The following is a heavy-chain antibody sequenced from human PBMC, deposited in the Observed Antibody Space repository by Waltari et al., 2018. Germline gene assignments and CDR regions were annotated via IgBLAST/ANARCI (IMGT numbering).Heavy chain of an antibody. V-gene: IGHV4-39*01. Sequence: QVQLQESGPGLVKPSGTLSLTCTVSGGSISSSSYYWGWIRQPPGKGLEWIGSIYYSGSTYYNPSLKSRVTISVDTSKNQFSLKLSSVTAADTAVYYCARHVTVTRYFDYWGQGTLVIVSS. CDR2: IYYSGST. CDR3: ARHVTVTRYFDY. J-gene: IGHJ4*02. D-gene: IGHD4-17*01. CDR1: GGSISSSSYY.